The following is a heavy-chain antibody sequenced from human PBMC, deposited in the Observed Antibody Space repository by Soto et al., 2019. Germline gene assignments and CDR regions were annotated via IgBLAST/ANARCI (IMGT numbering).Heavy chain of an antibody. J-gene: IGHJ4*02. Sequence: QITLKESGPALVKPTQTLTLTCSFSGFSLRSSGVGVSWVRQPPGKALEWLALIYWDDDKRYNPSLESRLTITTDTSQNQVVITLTNMDPVDTATYYCAHIVAPFLYSEAFWGQGPLVTVSS. V-gene: IGHV2-5*02. D-gene: IGHD3-9*01. CDR2: IYWDDDK. CDR3: AHIVAPFLYSEAF. CDR1: GFSLRSSGVG.